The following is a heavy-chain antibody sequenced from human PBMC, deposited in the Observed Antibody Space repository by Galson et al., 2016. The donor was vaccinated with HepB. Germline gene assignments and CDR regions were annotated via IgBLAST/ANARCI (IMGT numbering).Heavy chain of an antibody. CDR2: IHYHGGST. D-gene: IGHD3-22*01. J-gene: IGHJ4*02. V-gene: IGHV3-64*02. CDR1: GFIISDYS. CDR3: VRVGSGYDY. Sequence: SLRLSCAASGFIISDYSMHWVRQAPGKGLEYVSAIHYHGGSTFYADSMKGRFTISRDNSKNTLYLHVGSLRPEDMAVYYCVRVGSGYDYWGQGTLVTVSS.